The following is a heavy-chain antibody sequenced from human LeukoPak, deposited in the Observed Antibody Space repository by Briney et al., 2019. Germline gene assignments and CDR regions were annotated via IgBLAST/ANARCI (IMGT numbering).Heavy chain of an antibody. Sequence: SVKVSCKASEGTFSSYAISWVRQAPGQGLEWMGGIIPIFGTANYAQKFQGRVTITADESTSTAYMELSSLRSEDTAVYYCARAGSPVVPASFNSDWFDPWGQGTLVTVSS. V-gene: IGHV1-69*01. CDR1: EGTFSSYA. CDR2: IIPIFGTA. D-gene: IGHD2-2*01. J-gene: IGHJ5*02. CDR3: ARAGSPVVPASFNSDWFDP.